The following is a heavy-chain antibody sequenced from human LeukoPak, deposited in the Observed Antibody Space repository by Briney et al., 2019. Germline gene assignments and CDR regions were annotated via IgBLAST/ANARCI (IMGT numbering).Heavy chain of an antibody. J-gene: IGHJ4*02. D-gene: IGHD3-22*01. CDR2: ISYDGSNK. CDR1: GFLFNNYA. CDR3: ARGSYYYDSSGYLDY. Sequence: GGSLRLSCAASGFLFNNYALHWVRQAPGKGLEWVAVISYDGSNKYYADSVKGRFTISRDNSKNTLYLQMNSLRAEDTAVYYCARGSYYYDSSGYLDYWGQGTLVTVSS. V-gene: IGHV3-30*04.